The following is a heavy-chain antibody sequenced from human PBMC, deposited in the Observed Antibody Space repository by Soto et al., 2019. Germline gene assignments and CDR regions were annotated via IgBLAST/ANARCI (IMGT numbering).Heavy chain of an antibody. V-gene: IGHV4-34*01. CDR3: ARGTYNWFDP. J-gene: IGHJ5*02. Sequence: SETLSLTCAVYGGSFSDYSWTWIRQPPGKALEWIGQINHSGSANYNPSLRSRVIISIGTPKNQFSLELTSVTAADTAVYYCARGTYNWFDPWGQGTLVTVAS. CDR2: INHSGSA. CDR1: GGSFSDYS.